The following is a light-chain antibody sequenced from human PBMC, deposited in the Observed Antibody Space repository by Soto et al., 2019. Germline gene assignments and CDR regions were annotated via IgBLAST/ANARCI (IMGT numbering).Light chain of an antibody. Sequence: DIQMTQSPSTLSASVGDRVTITCRASQSISHWLAWYQQKPGKAPKLLIYKASSLESGVPSRFSGSGSGTEFTLTISSLQPDDFATYYCQQSWTFGQGTKVEIK. CDR2: KAS. V-gene: IGKV1-5*03. J-gene: IGKJ1*01. CDR3: QQSWT. CDR1: QSISHW.